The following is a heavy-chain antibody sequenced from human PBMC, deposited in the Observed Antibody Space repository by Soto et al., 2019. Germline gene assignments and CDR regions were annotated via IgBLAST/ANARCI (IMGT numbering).Heavy chain of an antibody. CDR3: AKEKFRRGPSPMYAMDL. D-gene: IGHD5-12*01. CDR2: IYPGDSDT. V-gene: IGHV5-51*01. Sequence: PGESLKISCKGSGYSFTSYWIGWVRQMPGKGLEWMGIIYPGDSDTRYSPSFQGQVTISADKSISTAYLQWSSLRGEDTAVYCCAKEKFRRGPSPMYAMDLWGQGTTVTVSS. CDR1: GYSFTSYW. J-gene: IGHJ6*02.